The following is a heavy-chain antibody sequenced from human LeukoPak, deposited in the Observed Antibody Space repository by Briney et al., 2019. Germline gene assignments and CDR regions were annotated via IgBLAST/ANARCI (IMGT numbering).Heavy chain of an antibody. CDR2: IYTSGST. Sequence: SQTLSLTCTVSGDSISNYYWSWVRQPAGKGLEWIGRIYTSGSTNYNPSLKSRVTMSVDTSKNQFSLKLSSVTAADTAVYYCARHRWELPFDYWGQGTLVTVSS. CDR1: GDSISNYY. J-gene: IGHJ4*02. D-gene: IGHD1-26*01. CDR3: ARHRWELPFDY. V-gene: IGHV4-4*07.